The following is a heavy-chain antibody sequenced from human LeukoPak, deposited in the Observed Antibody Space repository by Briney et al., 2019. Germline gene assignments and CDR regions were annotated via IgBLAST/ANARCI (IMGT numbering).Heavy chain of an antibody. CDR2: INPNSGGT. V-gene: IGHV1-2*02. CDR1: GYTFTGYY. J-gene: IGHJ5*02. D-gene: IGHD3-16*02. Sequence: GASVKVSCKASGYTFTGYYMHWVRQAPGQGLEWMGWINPNSGGTNYAQKFQGRVTMTRDTSISTAYMELSRLRSDDTAVYYCATTKAGYYDYVWGSYRYAWFDPWGQGTLVTVSS. CDR3: ATTKAGYYDYVWGSYRYAWFDP.